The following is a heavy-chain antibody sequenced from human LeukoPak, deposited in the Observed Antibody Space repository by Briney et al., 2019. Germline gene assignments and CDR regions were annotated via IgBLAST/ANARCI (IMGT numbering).Heavy chain of an antibody. D-gene: IGHD3-16*02. V-gene: IGHV1-46*01. CDR2: INPSGGST. J-gene: IGHJ4*02. Sequence: ASVKVSCKASGYTFTSYYMHWVRQAPGQGLEWMGIINPSGGSTSYAQKFQGRVTITTDESTSTAYMELSSLRSEDTAVYYCATSRITFGGVIGDFFDYWGQGTLVTVSS. CDR1: GYTFTSYY. CDR3: ATSRITFGGVIGDFFDY.